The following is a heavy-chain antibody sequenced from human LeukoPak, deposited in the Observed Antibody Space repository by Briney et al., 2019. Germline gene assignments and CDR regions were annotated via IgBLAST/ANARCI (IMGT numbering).Heavy chain of an antibody. CDR3: ARAHSGYVLDY. J-gene: IGHJ4*02. CDR2: ISYDGSNK. CDR1: GFTFSSYA. D-gene: IGHD5-12*01. Sequence: GGSLRLSCAASGFTFSSYAMHWVRQAPGKGLEWVAVISYDGSNKYYADSVKGRFTISRDNSKNTLYLQMNSLRAEDTAVYYCARAHSGYVLDYWGQGTLVTVSS. V-gene: IGHV3-30-3*01.